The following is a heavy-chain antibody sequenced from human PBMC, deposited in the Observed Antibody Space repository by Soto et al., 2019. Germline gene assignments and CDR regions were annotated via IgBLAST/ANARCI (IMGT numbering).Heavy chain of an antibody. CDR3: AKDSSGYPGGYFDY. CDR1: GGSISSGGYS. J-gene: IGHJ4*02. CDR2: ISGSGGST. D-gene: IGHD3-22*01. V-gene: IGHV3-23*01. Sequence: ETLSLTCAVSGGSISSGGYSWSWVRQAPGKGLEWVSAISGSGGSTYYADSVKGRFTISRDNSKNTLYLQMNSLRAEDTAVYYCAKDSSGYPGGYFDYWGQGTLVTVSS.